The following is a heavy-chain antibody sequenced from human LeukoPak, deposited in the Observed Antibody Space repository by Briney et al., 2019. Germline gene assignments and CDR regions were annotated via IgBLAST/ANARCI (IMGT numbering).Heavy chain of an antibody. CDR2: IDGSHSTI. V-gene: IGHV3-48*01. CDR3: AKDQKRRSLSWPSSDY. CDR1: GFTFSSYS. D-gene: IGHD1-26*01. J-gene: IGHJ4*02. Sequence: PGGSLRLSCAASGFTFSSYSMNWVRQAPGKGLEWISYIDGSHSTIYYADSVRGRFTISRDNAKNSLYLQMNSLRAEDTAVYYCAKDQKRRSLSWPSSDYWGQGTLVTVSS.